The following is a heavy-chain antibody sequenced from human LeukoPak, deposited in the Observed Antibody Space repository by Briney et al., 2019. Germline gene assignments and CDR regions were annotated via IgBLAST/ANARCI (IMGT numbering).Heavy chain of an antibody. V-gene: IGHV3-30*18. Sequence: GGSLRLSCAASGFTFSSYGMYWVRQAPGKGLVWVAVISYDGSNKYYADSVKGRFTISRDNSKNTLYLQMNSLRAEDTAVYYCAKGDIAVAGPEYWGQGTLVTVSS. J-gene: IGHJ4*02. CDR3: AKGDIAVAGPEY. CDR1: GFTFSSYG. CDR2: ISYDGSNK. D-gene: IGHD6-19*01.